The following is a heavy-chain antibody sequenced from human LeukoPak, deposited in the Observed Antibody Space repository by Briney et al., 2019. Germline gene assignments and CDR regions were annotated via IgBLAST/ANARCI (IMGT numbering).Heavy chain of an antibody. V-gene: IGHV4-39*01. CDR3: ARRVGSSLPYYYYYYMDV. J-gene: IGHJ6*03. D-gene: IGHD6-13*01. Sequence: SETLSLTCTVSGGSISSSSYYWGWIRQPPGKGLEWIGSIYYSGSTTYNPSLKSRVTMSIDTSKNQFSLKLSSVTAADTAVYYCARRVGSSLPYYYYYYMDVWGKGTTVTISS. CDR2: IYYSGST. CDR1: GGSISSSSYY.